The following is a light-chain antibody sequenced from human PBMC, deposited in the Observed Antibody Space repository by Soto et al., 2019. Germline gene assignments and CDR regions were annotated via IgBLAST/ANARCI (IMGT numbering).Light chain of an antibody. Sequence: EVVLTQSPGTLSLSPGERATLSCRASQSVSRNSVAWYQQKPGQAPRLLLFDASSRATGIPDRFSGSGSGTDFILTISRLDPEDFAVYFCQQYGYSPWTFGQGTKVDIK. V-gene: IGKV3-20*01. CDR2: DAS. CDR3: QQYGYSPWT. J-gene: IGKJ1*01. CDR1: QSVSRNS.